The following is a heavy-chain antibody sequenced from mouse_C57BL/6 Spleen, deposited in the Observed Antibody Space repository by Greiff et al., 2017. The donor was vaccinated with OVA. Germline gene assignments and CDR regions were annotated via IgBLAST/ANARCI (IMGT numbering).Heavy chain of an antibody. CDR2: IDPSDSAT. V-gene: IGHV1-52*01. Sequence: QVQLQQPGAELVRPGSSVKLSCKASGYTFTSYWMHWVKQRPIQGLEWIGNIDPSDSATHYNQTIKDKATLTVDKSSSTDYMQRSSLTSEASAVYCCARGRSRITTVDWGQGTLVTVSA. CDR3: ARGRSRITTVD. J-gene: IGHJ3*01. D-gene: IGHD1-1*01. CDR1: GYTFTSYW.